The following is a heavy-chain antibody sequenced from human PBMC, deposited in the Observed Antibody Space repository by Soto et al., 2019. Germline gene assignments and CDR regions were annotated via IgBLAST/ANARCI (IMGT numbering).Heavy chain of an antibody. CDR3: ARRSLRSWDFDY. D-gene: IGHD3-16*01. V-gene: IGHV4-59*08. CDR2: IYYSGST. J-gene: IGHJ4*02. CDR1: GGSISSYY. Sequence: SETLSLTCTVSGGSISSYYWSWIRQPPGKGLEWIGYIYYSGSTNYNPSLKSRVTISVDTSKNQFSLKLSSVTAADTAVYYCARRSLRSWDFDYWGQGTLVTVPQ.